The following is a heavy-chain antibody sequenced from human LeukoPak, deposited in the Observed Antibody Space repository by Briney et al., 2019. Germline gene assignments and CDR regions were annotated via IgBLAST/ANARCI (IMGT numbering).Heavy chain of an antibody. Sequence: GASVKVSCKASGYTFTSYYMHWVRQAPGQGLEWMGIINPSGGSTSYAQKFQGRVIMTRDMSTSTVYMELSSLRSEDTAVYYCARDLSGQNSDWGQGTLVTVSS. CDR3: ARDLSGQNSD. V-gene: IGHV1-46*01. J-gene: IGHJ4*02. CDR2: INPSGGST. CDR1: GYTFTSYY. D-gene: IGHD1-26*01.